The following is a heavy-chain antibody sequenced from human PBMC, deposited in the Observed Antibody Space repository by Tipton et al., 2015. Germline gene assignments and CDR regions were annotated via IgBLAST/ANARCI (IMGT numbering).Heavy chain of an antibody. CDR2: IYFTGST. CDR1: SGSISSGGYY. Sequence: TLSLTCTVSSGSISSGGYYWSWIRQHPGNGLEWIGYIYFTGSTYYNPSLKSRVTMSVDTSKNQFSLNLKSVTAADTAVYYCARTLDADFDFDYWGQGTLVTVSS. V-gene: IGHV4-31*03. J-gene: IGHJ4*02. CDR3: ARTLDADFDFDY. D-gene: IGHD4-17*01.